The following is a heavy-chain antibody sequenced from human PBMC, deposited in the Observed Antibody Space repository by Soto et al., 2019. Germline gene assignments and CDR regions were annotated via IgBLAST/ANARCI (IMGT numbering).Heavy chain of an antibody. Sequence: ASVKFSCKTSGYSFTSYAIYWVRQAPGQRLDWMGWINAGNGNTKYSQKLQGRVTFTGDTSASTAHMELSSLRSEDTAVYFCARGVENIVVVLDVFGYYGMDVWGQGTTVTSP. CDR2: INAGNGNT. J-gene: IGHJ6*02. D-gene: IGHD2-2*01. V-gene: IGHV1-3*01. CDR1: GYSFTSYA. CDR3: ARGVENIVVVLDVFGYYGMDV.